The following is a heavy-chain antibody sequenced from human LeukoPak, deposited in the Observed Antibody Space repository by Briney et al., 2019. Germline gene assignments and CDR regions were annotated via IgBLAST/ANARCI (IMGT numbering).Heavy chain of an antibody. CDR1: GGSIRSTTYY. CDR3: ARRQYYYDSSGYIFDY. D-gene: IGHD3-22*01. V-gene: IGHV4-39*07. J-gene: IGHJ4*02. Sequence: SETLSLTCTVSGGSIRSTTYYWGWIRQPPGKGLEWIGSIYYSGSTYYNPSLKSRVTISVDTSKNQFSLKLSSVTAADTAVYYCARRQYYYDSSGYIFDYWGQGTLVTVSS. CDR2: IYYSGST.